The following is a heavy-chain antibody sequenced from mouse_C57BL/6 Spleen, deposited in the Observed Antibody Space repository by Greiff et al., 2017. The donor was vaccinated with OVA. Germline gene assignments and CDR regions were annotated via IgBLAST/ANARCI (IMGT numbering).Heavy chain of an antibody. Sequence: VKVVESGAELVRPGPSVKMSCKASGYTFTNYWIGWAKQRPGHGLEWIGDIYPGGGYTNYNEKFKGKATLTADKFSSTAYMQFSSLTSEDSAIYYCARRNPYYFDYWGQGTTLTVSS. CDR1: GYTFTNYW. V-gene: IGHV1-63*01. J-gene: IGHJ2*01. CDR2: IYPGGGYT. CDR3: ARRNPYYFDY.